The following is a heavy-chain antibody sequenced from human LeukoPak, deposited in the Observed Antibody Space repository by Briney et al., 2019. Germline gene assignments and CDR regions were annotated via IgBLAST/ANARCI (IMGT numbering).Heavy chain of an antibody. Sequence: ASVKVSCKASGYTFTSYGISWVRQAPGQGLEWMGWISAYNGNTNYAQKLQGRVTMTTDTSTSTAYMELRSLRSDDTAVYYRAREHDPGNWFDPWGQGTLVTVSS. D-gene: IGHD3-3*01. V-gene: IGHV1-18*01. J-gene: IGHJ5*02. CDR2: ISAYNGNT. CDR3: AREHDPGNWFDP. CDR1: GYTFTSYG.